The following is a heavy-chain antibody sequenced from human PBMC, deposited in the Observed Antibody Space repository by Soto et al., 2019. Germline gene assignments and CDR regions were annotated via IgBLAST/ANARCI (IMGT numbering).Heavy chain of an antibody. Sequence: GESLKISCKCSGYDFPTYWIGWLRQTPGRGLEWMGIIYPGDSDTRYSPSFQGQVTISVNKSLSTTYLQWRGLKASDSAKYYCARNYYDGNGYYPEAWGQGTLVTVSS. J-gene: IGHJ5*02. CDR2: IYPGDSDT. D-gene: IGHD3-22*01. CDR1: GYDFPTYW. CDR3: ARNYYDGNGYYPEA. V-gene: IGHV5-51*01.